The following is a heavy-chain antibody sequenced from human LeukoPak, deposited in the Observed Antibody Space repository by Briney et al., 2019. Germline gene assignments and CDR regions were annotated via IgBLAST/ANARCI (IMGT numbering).Heavy chain of an antibody. J-gene: IGHJ4*02. CDR1: GYTFTGYY. CDR3: LVVSPSSVSYLDY. Sequence: ASVKVSCKASGYTFTGYYMHWVRQAPGQGLEWMGRINPNSGGTNYAQKFQGRVTMTRDTSISTAYMELSRLRSDDTAVYYCLVVSPSSVSYLDYWGQGTLVTVSS. V-gene: IGHV1-2*06. D-gene: IGHD3-10*01. CDR2: INPNSGGT.